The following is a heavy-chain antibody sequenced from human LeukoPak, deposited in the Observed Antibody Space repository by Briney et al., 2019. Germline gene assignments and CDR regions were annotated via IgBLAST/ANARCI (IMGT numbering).Heavy chain of an antibody. V-gene: IGHV4-38-2*02. CDR1: GYSISSGYY. D-gene: IGHD3-10*01. J-gene: IGHJ4*02. CDR2: IYHSGST. CDR3: ARDPYYYGSGSYPLDY. Sequence: SETLSLTCTVSGYSISSGYYWGWIRQPPGKGLEWIGSIYHSGSTYYNPSLKSRVTISVDTSKNQFSLKLSSVTAADTAVYYCARDPYYYGSGSYPLDYWGQGTLVTVSS.